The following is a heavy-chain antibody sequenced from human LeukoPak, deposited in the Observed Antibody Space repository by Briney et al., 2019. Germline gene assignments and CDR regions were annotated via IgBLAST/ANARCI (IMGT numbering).Heavy chain of an antibody. CDR3: VRALGSSSSDF. Sequence: GGSLRLSCAASGFTFDRSWMSWVRQAPGKGLEWVANIKQDGSEVYYVGSVEGRFTVSRDNAKNSLSLQMNSLRGEDTAVYYCVRALGSSSSDFRGQGTLVTVSS. J-gene: IGHJ4*02. CDR2: IKQDGSEV. V-gene: IGHV3-7*01. D-gene: IGHD6-6*01. CDR1: GFTFDRSW.